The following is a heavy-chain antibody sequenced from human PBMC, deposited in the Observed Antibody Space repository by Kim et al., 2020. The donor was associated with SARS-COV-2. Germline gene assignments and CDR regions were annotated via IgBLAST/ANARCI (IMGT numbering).Heavy chain of an antibody. Sequence: GGSLRLSCAASGFTFSSYSINWVRQAPGKGLEWVSHMSSSSTIYAESVRGRFTISRDNAKNSLYLQMNSLRDEDTAVYHCARVGGEIKGWAMDVWGQGTTVTVSS. V-gene: IGHV3-48*02. CDR3: ARVGGEIKGWAMDV. CDR2: MSSSST. CDR1: GFTFSSYS. D-gene: IGHD2-21*01. J-gene: IGHJ6*02.